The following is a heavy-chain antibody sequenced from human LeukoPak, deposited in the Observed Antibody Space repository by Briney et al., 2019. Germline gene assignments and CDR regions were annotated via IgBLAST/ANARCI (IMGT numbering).Heavy chain of an antibody. Sequence: PSETLSLTCIVSDDSISSRHYYRGWIRQPPGKGLEWIGSIYYSGSTYYNPSLKSRVTISVDTSKNQFSLKLNSVTAADTAVYYCATPYSGGYHGLDIWGQGTMVTVSS. CDR1: DDSISSRHYY. D-gene: IGHD1-26*01. V-gene: IGHV4-39*01. CDR2: IYYSGST. CDR3: ATPYSGGYHGLDI. J-gene: IGHJ3*02.